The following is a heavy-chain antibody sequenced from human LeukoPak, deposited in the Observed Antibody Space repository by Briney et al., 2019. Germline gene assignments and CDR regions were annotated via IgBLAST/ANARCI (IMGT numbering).Heavy chain of an antibody. Sequence: PGGSLRLSCAASGFTFSTYGMYWVRQAPGKGLEWVATIWSDGSNKYYADSVKGRFTISRDNSKNTLYLQMNSLRAEDTAVYYCASVCSGTSCHFDYWGQEPWSPSPQ. CDR3: ASVCSGTSCHFDY. D-gene: IGHD2-2*01. CDR2: IWSDGSNK. J-gene: IGHJ4*01. CDR1: GFTFSTYG. V-gene: IGHV3-33*01.